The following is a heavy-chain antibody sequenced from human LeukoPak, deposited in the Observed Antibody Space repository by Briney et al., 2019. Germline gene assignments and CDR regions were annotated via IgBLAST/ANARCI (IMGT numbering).Heavy chain of an antibody. CDR1: RFTFSNYA. V-gene: IGHV3-64D*06. CDR3: VKDFYSGSGSRALGNY. D-gene: IGHD3-10*01. Sequence: GGSLRLSCSASRFTFSNYAMHWVRQAPGKGLEYVSAISSDGGSTYYADSVKGRFTISRDNSKNTLFLQMSSLRAEDTAIYYCVKDFYSGSGSRALGNYWGQGTPVTVSS. CDR2: ISSDGGST. J-gene: IGHJ4*02.